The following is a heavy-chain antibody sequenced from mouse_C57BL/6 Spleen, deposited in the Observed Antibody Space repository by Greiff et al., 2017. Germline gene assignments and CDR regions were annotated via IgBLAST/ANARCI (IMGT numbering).Heavy chain of an antibody. CDR1: GFNIKDDY. J-gene: IGHJ3*01. V-gene: IGHV14-4*01. Sequence: VQLQQSGAELVRPGASVKLSCTASGFNIKDDYMHWVKQRPEQGLEWIGWIDPENGDTEYASKFPGKATITADSSSHTTYLQLSSLTSEDSAGYYCTVSDYGNSPFDYWGQGTLVTVSA. CDR2: IDPENGDT. D-gene: IGHD1-1*01. CDR3: TVSDYGNSPFDY.